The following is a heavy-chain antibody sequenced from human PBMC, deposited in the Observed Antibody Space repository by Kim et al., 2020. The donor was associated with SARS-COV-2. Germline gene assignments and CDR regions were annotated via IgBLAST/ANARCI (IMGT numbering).Heavy chain of an antibody. CDR2: ISGSGGST. Sequence: GGSLRLSCAASGFTFSSYAMSWVRQAPGKGLEWVSAISGSGGSTYYADSVKGRFTISRDNSKNTLYLQMNSLRAEDTAVYYCAKVLSSITIFGVVRFPRGYFDYWGQGTLVTVSS. D-gene: IGHD3-3*01. CDR3: AKVLSSITIFGVVRFPRGYFDY. V-gene: IGHV3-23*01. CDR1: GFTFSSYA. J-gene: IGHJ4*02.